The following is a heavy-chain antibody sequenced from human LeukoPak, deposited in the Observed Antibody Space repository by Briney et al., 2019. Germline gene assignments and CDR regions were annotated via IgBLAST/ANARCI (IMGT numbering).Heavy chain of an antibody. D-gene: IGHD2-21*02. Sequence: ASVKVSCKASGYTLSSYGISWVRQAPGQGLEWMGWISAYNGNTNYAQKLQGRVTMTTDTSTSTAYMELRSLRSDDTAVYYCARVPPVVVTAIHDYWGQGTLVTVSS. J-gene: IGHJ4*02. CDR3: ARVPPVVVTAIHDY. V-gene: IGHV1-18*01. CDR2: ISAYNGNT. CDR1: GYTLSSYG.